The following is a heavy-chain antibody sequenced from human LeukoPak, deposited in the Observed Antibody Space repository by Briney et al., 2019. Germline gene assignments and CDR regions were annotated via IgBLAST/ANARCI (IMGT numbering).Heavy chain of an antibody. CDR3: ARGVTFGGVIDL. D-gene: IGHD3-16*01. CDR1: GGSISSSSYY. J-gene: IGHJ5*02. V-gene: IGHV4-39*07. CDR2: IYYSGST. Sequence: PSETLSLTCTVSGGSISSSSYYWGWIRQPPGKGLEWIGSIYYSGSTYYNPSLKSRVTISVDTSKNQFSLKLSSVTAADTAVYYCARGVTFGGVIDLWGQGTLVTVSS.